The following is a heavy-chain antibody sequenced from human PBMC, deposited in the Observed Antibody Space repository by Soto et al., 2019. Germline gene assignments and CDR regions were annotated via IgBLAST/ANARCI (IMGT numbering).Heavy chain of an antibody. CDR1: GFTFSSYA. J-gene: IGHJ6*02. Sequence: QVQLVESGGGVVQPGRSLRLSCAASGFTFSSYAMHWVRQAPGKGLEWVAVISYDGSNKYYADSVKGRFTISRDNSKNTLYLQMNSLRAEDTAVYYCARDYYDSSGYYYYYYYGMDGWGQGTTVTVSS. D-gene: IGHD3-22*01. CDR3: ARDYYDSSGYYYYYYYGMDG. CDR2: ISYDGSNK. V-gene: IGHV3-30-3*01.